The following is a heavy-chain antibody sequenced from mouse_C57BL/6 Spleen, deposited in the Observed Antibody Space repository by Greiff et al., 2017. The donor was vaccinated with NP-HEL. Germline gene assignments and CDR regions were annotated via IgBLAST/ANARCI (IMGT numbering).Heavy chain of an antibody. CDR1: GFTFSSYA. CDR2: ISDGGSYT. D-gene: IGHD1-1*01. J-gene: IGHJ1*03. CDR3: ARASITTVVAKYFDV. V-gene: IGHV5-4*03. Sequence: EVKLVESGGGLVKPGGSLKLSCAASGFTFSSYAMSWVRQTPEKRLEWVATISDGGSYTYYPDNVKGRFTISRDNAKNNLYLQMNHLKSEDTAMDYCARASITTVVAKYFDVWGTGTTVTVSS.